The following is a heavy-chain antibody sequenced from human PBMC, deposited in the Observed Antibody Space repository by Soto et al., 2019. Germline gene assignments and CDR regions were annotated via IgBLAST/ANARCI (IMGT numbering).Heavy chain of an antibody. CDR1: GGSISSYY. Sequence: SETLSLTCTVSGGSISSYYWSWIRQPPGKGLEWIGYIYYSGSTNYNPSLKSRVTISVDTSKNQFSLKLSSVTAADTAVYYCARDRPHGSGSYYNWFDPWGQGTLVTVSA. D-gene: IGHD3-10*01. J-gene: IGHJ5*02. CDR3: ARDRPHGSGSYYNWFDP. CDR2: IYYSGST. V-gene: IGHV4-59*01.